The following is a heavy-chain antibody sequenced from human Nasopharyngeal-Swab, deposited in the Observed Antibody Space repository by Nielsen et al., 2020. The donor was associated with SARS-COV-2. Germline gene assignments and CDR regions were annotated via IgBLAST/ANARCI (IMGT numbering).Heavy chain of an antibody. J-gene: IGHJ6*02. Sequence: PGKGLEWIGYIYYSGSTYYNPSLKSRLTISVDTSKNQFSLKLSSVTAADTAVYYCARDRVVPAAMWAYYYYYGMDVWGQGTTVTVSS. D-gene: IGHD2-2*01. CDR3: ARDRVVPAAMWAYYYYYGMDV. V-gene: IGHV4-31*02. CDR2: IYYSGST.